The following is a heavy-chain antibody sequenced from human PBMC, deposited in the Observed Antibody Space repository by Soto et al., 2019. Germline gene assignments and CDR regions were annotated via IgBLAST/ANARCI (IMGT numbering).Heavy chain of an antibody. CDR3: ATNNQGASYGFDY. CDR2: ISGSGGST. D-gene: IGHD5-18*01. J-gene: IGHJ4*02. Sequence: QSGGSLRLSCAASGFTFSSYAMSWVRQAPGKGLEWVSAISGSGGSTYYADSVKGRFTISRDNSKNTLYLQMNSLRAEDTAVYYCATNNQGASYGFDYWGQGTLVTVSS. CDR1: GFTFSSYA. V-gene: IGHV3-23*01.